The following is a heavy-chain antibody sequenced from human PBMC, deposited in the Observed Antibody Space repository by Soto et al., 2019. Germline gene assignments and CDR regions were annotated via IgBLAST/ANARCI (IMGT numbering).Heavy chain of an antibody. D-gene: IGHD1-20*01. J-gene: IGHJ4*02. CDR3: ARANWNQIDY. CDR1: GFTFSSYW. CDR2: IYTDGIST. Sequence: PGGSLRLSFAASGFTFSSYWMHWFRQAPGKGLVWVSRIYTDGISTTYADSVKGRFTISRDNAENTLYLQMNSLRAEDTAVYYCARANWNQIDYWGQGTLDNVSS. V-gene: IGHV3-74*03.